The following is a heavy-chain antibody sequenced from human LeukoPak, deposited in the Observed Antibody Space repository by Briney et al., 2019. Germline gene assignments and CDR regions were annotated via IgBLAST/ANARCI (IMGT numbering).Heavy chain of an antibody. J-gene: IGHJ5*02. CDR3: ARSSNWFDP. Sequence: SETLSLTCTVSGGSISSYYWSWIRQPPGKGLEWIGYIYYSGSTNYNPSLKSRVTISVDTSKNQFSLKLSSVTAADTAVYYCARSSNWFDPWGQGTLVTVSS. D-gene: IGHD6-19*01. V-gene: IGHV4-59*01. CDR2: IYYSGST. CDR1: GGSISSYY.